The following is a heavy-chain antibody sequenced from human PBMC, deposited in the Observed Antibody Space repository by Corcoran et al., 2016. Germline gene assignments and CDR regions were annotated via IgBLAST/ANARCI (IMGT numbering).Heavy chain of an antibody. CDR2: IYSGGST. CDR3: AGASGATYYYDSSGYGFDY. CDR1: GFTVSSNY. V-gene: IGHV3-53*01. D-gene: IGHD3-22*01. J-gene: IGHJ4*02. Sequence: EVQLVESGGGLIQPGGSLRLSCAASGFTVSSNYISWVRQAPGKGLEWVSVIYSGGSTNYADSVKGRFTISRDNSKNTLYLQMNSLRAEDTAVDYCAGASGATYYYDSSGYGFDYWGQGTLVTVSS.